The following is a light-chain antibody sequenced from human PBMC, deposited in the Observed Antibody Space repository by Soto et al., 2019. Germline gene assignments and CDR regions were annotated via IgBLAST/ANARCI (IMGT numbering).Light chain of an antibody. Sequence: VMTQSPATLSVPPGERATLSCRASQTIGSNLAWYQQKPGQPPRLLIYDASTRATDIPARFTGSGSGTEFTLTISSIQSADFAVYYCHQYNNWPPKWTFGKGTKGDI. V-gene: IGKV3-15*01. J-gene: IGKJ1*01. CDR1: QTIGSN. CDR3: HQYNNWPPKWT. CDR2: DAS.